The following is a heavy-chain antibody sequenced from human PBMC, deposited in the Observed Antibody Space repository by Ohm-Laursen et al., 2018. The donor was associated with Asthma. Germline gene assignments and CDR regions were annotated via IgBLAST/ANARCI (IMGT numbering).Heavy chain of an antibody. CDR3: AKDLRIAVASPFDY. Sequence: SLRLSCAASGFTFSSYAMSWVRQAPGKGLEWVSAISGSGGSTYYTDSVKGRFTISRDNSKNTLYLQMNSLRAEDTAVYYCAKDLRIAVASPFDYWGQGTLVTVSS. D-gene: IGHD6-19*01. CDR1: GFTFSSYA. CDR2: ISGSGGST. V-gene: IGHV3-23*01. J-gene: IGHJ4*02.